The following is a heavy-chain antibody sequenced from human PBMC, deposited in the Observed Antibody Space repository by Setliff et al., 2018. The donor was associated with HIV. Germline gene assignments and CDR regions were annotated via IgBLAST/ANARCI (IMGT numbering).Heavy chain of an antibody. J-gene: IGHJ3*02. CDR2: INSDGRSI. D-gene: IGHD6-19*01. CDR1: GFIFSNYW. Sequence: GGSLRLSCAASGFIFSNYWMHWVRQAPGKGRVWVLRINSDGRSISYADSVKGRFTIPRDNAKNTLYLQMNSLRGEDTAFYYCGRHSDWYGNDAFDIWGQGTRVTVSS. V-gene: IGHV3-74*01. CDR3: GRHSDWYGNDAFDI.